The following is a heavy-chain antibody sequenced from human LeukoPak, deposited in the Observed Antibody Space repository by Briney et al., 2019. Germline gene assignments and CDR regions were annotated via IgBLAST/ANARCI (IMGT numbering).Heavy chain of an antibody. J-gene: IGHJ4*02. D-gene: IGHD3-22*01. Sequence: PSETLSLTCTVSGASISSYYWSWIRQPPGKGLEWIGDIYYSGSIKYNPSLKSRVTMSVDTSKNQFSLKLSSVAAADTAIYYCARENPSGYYNRPIDYWGQGTLVTVSS. V-gene: IGHV4-59*01. CDR3: ARENPSGYYNRPIDY. CDR1: GASISSYY. CDR2: IYYSGSI.